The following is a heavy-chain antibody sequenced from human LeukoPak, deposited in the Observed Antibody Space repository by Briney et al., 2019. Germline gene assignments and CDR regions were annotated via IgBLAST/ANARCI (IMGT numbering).Heavy chain of an antibody. J-gene: IGHJ3*02. CDR3: VREGPRGLAFDI. Sequence: PGGSLRLSCAASGFTFRSYDMSWVRQAPGKGLEWVSGISASGGSTFYADSVKGRFTISRDNSKNTLYLQMNGLRVEDTAVYYCVREGPRGLAFDIWGQGTMVTVSS. CDR2: ISASGGST. D-gene: IGHD3/OR15-3a*01. V-gene: IGHV3-23*01. CDR1: GFTFRSYD.